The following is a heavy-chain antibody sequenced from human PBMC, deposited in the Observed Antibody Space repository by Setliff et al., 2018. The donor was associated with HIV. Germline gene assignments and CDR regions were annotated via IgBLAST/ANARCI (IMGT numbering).Heavy chain of an antibody. J-gene: IGHJ5*02. Sequence: ASVKVSCKASGYSVTSYGFSWVRQAPGQGLEWMGWISAYNDNTNYAQKFQGRVTMTTDASTSTAYMEVRSLKSDDTAVYYCARDRLPAEVAVSGDWFDPWGQGTLVTV. V-gene: IGHV1-18*01. CDR2: ISAYNDNT. CDR3: ARDRLPAEVAVSGDWFDP. D-gene: IGHD5-12*01. CDR1: GYSVTSYG.